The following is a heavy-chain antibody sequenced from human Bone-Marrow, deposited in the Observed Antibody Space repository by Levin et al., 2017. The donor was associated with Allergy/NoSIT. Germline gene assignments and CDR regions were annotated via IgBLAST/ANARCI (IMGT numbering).Heavy chain of an antibody. J-gene: IGHJ5*01. Sequence: PGGSLRLSCVASGFTFSTYGMTWVRQAPGKGLQWVSSTNGGGGSTYYAESVKGRFTISRDNSKNTLYLQMNSLTDADTAIYYCASKGPTVTARDTYSPLDSWGQGTLVIVSS. D-gene: IGHD2-21*02. CDR2: TNGGGGST. V-gene: IGHV3-23*01. CDR3: ASKGPTVTARDTYSPLDS. CDR1: GFTFSTYG.